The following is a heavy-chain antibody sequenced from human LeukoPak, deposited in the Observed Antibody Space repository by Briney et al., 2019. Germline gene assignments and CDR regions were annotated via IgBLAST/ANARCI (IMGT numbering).Heavy chain of an antibody. CDR1: GGSISSYY. D-gene: IGHD6-13*01. Sequence: KPSETLSLTCTVSGGSISSYYWSWIRQPPGKGLEWIGYIYYSGSTNYNPSLKSRVTISVDTSKNQFSLKLSSVTAADTAVYYCARSWPRYSSSPFDYWGQGTLVTVSS. CDR3: ARSWPRYSSSPFDY. V-gene: IGHV4-59*08. J-gene: IGHJ4*02. CDR2: IYYSGST.